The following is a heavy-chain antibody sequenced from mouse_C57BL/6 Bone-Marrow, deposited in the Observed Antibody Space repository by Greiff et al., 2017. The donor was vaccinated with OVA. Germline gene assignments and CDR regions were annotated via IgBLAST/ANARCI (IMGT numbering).Heavy chain of an antibody. D-gene: IGHD1-1*01. CDR1: GYTFTSYW. J-gene: IGHJ3*01. CDR2: INPSNGGT. CDR3: ARHGYGSSYGFAY. Sequence: VQLQQPGTELVKPGASVKLSCKASGYTFTSYWMHWVKQRPGQGLEWIGNINPSNGGTNSNEKFKSKATLTVDKSSSTAYLQISSLTSEYSAVDYGARHGYGSSYGFAYWGQGTLVTVSA. V-gene: IGHV1-53*01.